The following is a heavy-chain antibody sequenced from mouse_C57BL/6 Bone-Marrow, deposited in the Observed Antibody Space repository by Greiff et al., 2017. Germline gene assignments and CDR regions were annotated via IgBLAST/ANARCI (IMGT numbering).Heavy chain of an antibody. D-gene: IGHD4-1*01. Sequence: EVQLVESGPGLVKPSQSLSLTCSVTGYSITSGYYWNWIRQFPGNKLEWMGYISYDGSNNYNPSLKNRISITRDTSKNQFFLKLNSVTTEDTATYYCARIRTGFAYWGQGTLVTVSA. CDR2: ISYDGSN. CDR3: ARIRTGFAY. J-gene: IGHJ3*01. V-gene: IGHV3-6*01. CDR1: GYSITSGYY.